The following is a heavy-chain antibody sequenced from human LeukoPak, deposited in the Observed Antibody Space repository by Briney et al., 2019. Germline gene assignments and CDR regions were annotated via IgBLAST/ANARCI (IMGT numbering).Heavy chain of an antibody. D-gene: IGHD3-22*01. J-gene: IGHJ4*02. CDR1: GGTFSSYA. V-gene: IGHV1-69*13. Sequence: SVKVSCKASGGTFSSYAISWVRQAPGQGLEWMGGIIPIFGTANYAQKFQGRVTITADESTSTAYMELSSLRSEDTAVYYCARDHDSSGYSPPAFDYWGQGTLVTVSS. CDR3: ARDHDSSGYSPPAFDY. CDR2: IIPIFGTA.